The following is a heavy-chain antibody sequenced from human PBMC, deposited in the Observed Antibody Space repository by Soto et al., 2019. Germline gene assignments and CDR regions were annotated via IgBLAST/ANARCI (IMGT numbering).Heavy chain of an antibody. V-gene: IGHV3-15*01. Sequence: GGSLRLSCAASGFTFSNAWMSWVRQAPGKGLEWVGRIKSKTDGGTTDYAAPVKGRFTISRDNSKNTLYLQMNSLKTEDTAVYYCAKGHTTFGVVIGGFDYWGQGTLVTVSS. CDR1: GFTFSNAW. D-gene: IGHD3-3*01. CDR2: IKSKTDGGTT. CDR3: AKGHTTFGVVIGGFDY. J-gene: IGHJ4*02.